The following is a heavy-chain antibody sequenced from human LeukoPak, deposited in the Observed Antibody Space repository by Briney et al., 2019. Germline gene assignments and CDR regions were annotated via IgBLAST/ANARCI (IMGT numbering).Heavy chain of an antibody. J-gene: IGHJ5*01. D-gene: IGHD4-17*01. Sequence: GGSLRLSCAASGFTFNNHWMHWVRQAPGKGLVWVSHINFDGSTTTYADSVKGRYTISRDNANNTLFLYMNSLRAEDTAVYYCVRDRLSNDYAHNCFDSWGQGTLVTVSS. CDR1: GFTFNNHW. V-gene: IGHV3-74*01. CDR3: VRDRLSNDYAHNCFDS. CDR2: INFDGSTT.